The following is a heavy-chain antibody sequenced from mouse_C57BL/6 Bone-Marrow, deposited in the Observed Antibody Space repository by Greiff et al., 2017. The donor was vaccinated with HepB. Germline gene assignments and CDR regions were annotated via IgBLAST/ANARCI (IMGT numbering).Heavy chain of an antibody. J-gene: IGHJ2*01. CDR2: IDPSDSYT. CDR1: GYTFTSYW. D-gene: IGHD1-1*01. Sequence: QVQLQQSGAELVKPGASVKLSCKASGYTFTSYWMQWVKQRPGQGLEWIGEIDPSDSYTNYNQKFKGKATLTVDTSSSTAYMQLSSLTSEDSAVYYCARWYYGSSYWGQGTTLTVSS. V-gene: IGHV1-50*01. CDR3: ARWYYGSSY.